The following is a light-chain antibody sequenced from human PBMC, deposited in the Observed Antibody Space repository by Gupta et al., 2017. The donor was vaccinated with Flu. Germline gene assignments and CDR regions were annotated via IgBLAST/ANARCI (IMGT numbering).Light chain of an antibody. V-gene: IGLV3-10*01. J-gene: IGLJ2*01. CDR1: ALPKKC. CDR3: YSTGISCNNYRV. CDR2: EDR. Sequence: YELTQPPSVSVSLGQKARITCYGDALPKKCSYWYQQTSGQATVLVIYEDRKRPSGIPDRLSGFRSETMATLTISEAQVEDEADYYCYSTGISCNNYRVFGGGTKLTVL.